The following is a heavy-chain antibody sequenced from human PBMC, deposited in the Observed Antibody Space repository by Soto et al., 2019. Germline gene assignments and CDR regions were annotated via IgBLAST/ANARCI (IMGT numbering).Heavy chain of an antibody. D-gene: IGHD2-15*01. CDR2: ISGSGGST. J-gene: IGHJ3*02. Sequence: GSLRLSCAASGFTFSSYAMSWVRQAPGKGLEWVSAISGSGGSTYYADSVKGRFTISRDNSKNTLYLQMNSLRAEETAVYYCAKDPEFVVVVSVAFDIWGQGKMVTV. CDR1: GFTFSSYA. CDR3: AKDPEFVVVVSVAFDI. V-gene: IGHV3-23*01.